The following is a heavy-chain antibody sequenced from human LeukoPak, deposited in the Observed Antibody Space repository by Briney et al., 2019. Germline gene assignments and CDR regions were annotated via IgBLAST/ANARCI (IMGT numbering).Heavy chain of an antibody. V-gene: IGHV4-4*09. CDR2: IYSSGST. CDR1: GGSISSYY. CDR3: ASTPTTYYSYFYYYMGV. J-gene: IGHJ6*03. Sequence: SETLSLTCTVSGGSISSYYWSWIRQPRGKGLEWIGYIYSSGSTYYNPSLNSRVTISVDTSKTQFSLKPTSVTAADTAVYYCASTPTTYYSYFYYYMGVWGKGTTVTVSS. D-gene: IGHD1-1*01.